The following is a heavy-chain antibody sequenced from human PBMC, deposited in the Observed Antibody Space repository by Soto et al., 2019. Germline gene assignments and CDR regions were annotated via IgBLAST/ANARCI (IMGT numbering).Heavy chain of an antibody. D-gene: IGHD6-19*01. Sequence: WGSLRLSCAASGFIFSTYDMHWVRQAPGKGLEWVAIISYDGSNEDYADSLKGRFTISRDNSKNTLYLQMTSLRAEDTAVYYCEKRANSSGDYFGVDVWGQGTAVTVSS. CDR2: ISYDGSNE. CDR1: GFIFSTYD. CDR3: EKRANSSGDYFGVDV. J-gene: IGHJ6*02. V-gene: IGHV3-30*18.